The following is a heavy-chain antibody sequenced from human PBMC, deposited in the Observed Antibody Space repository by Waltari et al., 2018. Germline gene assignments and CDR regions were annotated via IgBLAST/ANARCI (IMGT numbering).Heavy chain of an antibody. D-gene: IGHD3-22*01. CDR2: IYTSGST. CDR3: ASQYLTYYYDSSGYSYGMDV. Sequence: QVQLQESGPGLVKPSQTLSLTCTVSGGSISSGSYYWSWIRQPAGKGLEWIGRIYTSGSTNYNPSLKSLVTISVDTSKNQFSLKLSSVTAADTAVYYCASQYLTYYYDSSGYSYGMDVWGQGTTVTVSS. CDR1: GGSISSGSYY. V-gene: IGHV4-61*02. J-gene: IGHJ6*02.